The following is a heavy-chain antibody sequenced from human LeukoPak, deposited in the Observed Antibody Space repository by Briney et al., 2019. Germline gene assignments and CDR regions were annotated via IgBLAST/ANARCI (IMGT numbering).Heavy chain of an antibody. J-gene: IGHJ3*02. D-gene: IGHD4-23*01. Sequence: DSVKGRFTISRDNSKNTLYLEMKSLRAEDRAIYYCAKRGDYGANTGHHAFEMWGQGTMVTVYS. V-gene: IGHV3-23*01. CDR3: AKRGDYGANTGHHAFEM.